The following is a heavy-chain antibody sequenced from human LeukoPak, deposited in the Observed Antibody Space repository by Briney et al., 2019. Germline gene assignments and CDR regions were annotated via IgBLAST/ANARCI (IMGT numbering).Heavy chain of an antibody. CDR2: VSYSGST. CDR1: GGSISSGDSY. CDR3: ARGYYMDV. J-gene: IGHJ6*03. V-gene: IGHV4-30-4*08. Sequence: SQTLSLTCTVSGGSISSGDSYWSWIRQPPGEGLEWIGYVSYSGSTYYNPSLKSRLTISMDTSNNQFSLNLRSVTAADTAVYHCARGYYMDVWGKGTTVTVSS.